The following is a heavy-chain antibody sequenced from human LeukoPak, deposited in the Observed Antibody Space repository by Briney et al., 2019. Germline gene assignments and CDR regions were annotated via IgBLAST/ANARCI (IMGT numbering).Heavy chain of an antibody. CDR1: GFTFSSYS. V-gene: IGHV3-48*04. J-gene: IGHJ5*02. CDR3: ARDAGHRPGWFDP. Sequence: PGGSLRLSCAASGFTFSSYSMNWVRQAPGKGLEWVSYVSSSSSTIYYADSVKGRFTISRDNAKNSLYLQMNSLRAEDTAVYYCARDAGHRPGWFDPWGQGTLVTVSS. CDR2: VSSSSSTI.